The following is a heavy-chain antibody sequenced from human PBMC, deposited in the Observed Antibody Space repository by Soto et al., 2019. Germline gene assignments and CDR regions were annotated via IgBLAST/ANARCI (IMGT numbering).Heavy chain of an antibody. V-gene: IGHV1-69*02. D-gene: IGHD2-8*01. Sequence: GASVKVSCKASGGTFSSYTISWVRQAPGQGLEWMGRIIPILGIANYAQKFQGRVTITADKSTSTAYMELSSLRSEDTAVYYCARGPGLEGLIYYYYYMDVWGKGTTVTVSS. J-gene: IGHJ6*03. CDR2: IIPILGIA. CDR3: ARGPGLEGLIYYYYYMDV. CDR1: GGTFSSYT.